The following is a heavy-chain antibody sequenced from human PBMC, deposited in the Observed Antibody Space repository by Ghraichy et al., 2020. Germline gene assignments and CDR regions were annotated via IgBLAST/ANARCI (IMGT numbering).Heavy chain of an antibody. Sequence: SETLSLTCTVYGVSFSGYYWCWIRQSPGKALEGIGEIYHSGNTNYNPSLKGRVTISIDTSKNKFSLQLNSVTAADTALYYCARGLSASWHRFDNWGQGTLVTFSS. CDR2: IYHSGNT. D-gene: IGHD2-2*01. CDR3: ARGLSASWHRFDN. CDR1: GVSFSGYY. J-gene: IGHJ4*02. V-gene: IGHV4-34*01.